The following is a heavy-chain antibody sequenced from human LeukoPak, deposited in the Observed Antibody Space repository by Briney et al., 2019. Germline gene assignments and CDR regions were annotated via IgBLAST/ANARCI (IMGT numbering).Heavy chain of an antibody. CDR3: ARPYDSGWYGAFDI. CDR1: GGSISSHF. V-gene: IGHV4-59*08. Sequence: SETLSLTCTVSGGSISSHFWHWIRQPPGKGLQWIGYISNSGRSNYSPSLKSRVTISIDTSKNQFSLKLTSVAAADTAVYYCARPYDSGWYGAFDIWAQGTMVTVSS. J-gene: IGHJ3*02. CDR2: ISNSGRS. D-gene: IGHD6-19*01.